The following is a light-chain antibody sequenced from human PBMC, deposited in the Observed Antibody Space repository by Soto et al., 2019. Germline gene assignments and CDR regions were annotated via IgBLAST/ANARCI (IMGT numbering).Light chain of an antibody. CDR3: QQYGNSRGT. CDR2: GAS. J-gene: IGKJ1*01. V-gene: IGKV3-20*01. Sequence: DIVLTQSPGTLSLSPGDRATLSCRASQSVSTSYLAWYQQKPGQAPRLLIYGASSRATGIPDRFSGSGSGTDFILTISGLEPEDFAVYYCQQYGNSRGTFGQGTKVDIK. CDR1: QSVSTSY.